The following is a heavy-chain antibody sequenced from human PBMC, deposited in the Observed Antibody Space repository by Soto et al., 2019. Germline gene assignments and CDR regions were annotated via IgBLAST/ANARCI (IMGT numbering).Heavy chain of an antibody. D-gene: IGHD2-15*01. CDR2: ISGSGGST. Sequence: EVQLLESGGGLVQPGGSLRLSCAASGFTFSSYAMSWVRQAPGKGLEWVSAISGSGGSTYYAGSVKGRFTISRDNSKNTLYLQMNSLRAEDTAVYYCAKWDIVVVVDAANDYWGQGTLVTVAS. V-gene: IGHV3-23*01. J-gene: IGHJ4*02. CDR1: GFTFSSYA. CDR3: AKWDIVVVVDAANDY.